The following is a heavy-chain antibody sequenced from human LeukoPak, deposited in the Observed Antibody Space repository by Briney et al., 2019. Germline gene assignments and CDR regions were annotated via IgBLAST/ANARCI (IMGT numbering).Heavy chain of an antibody. D-gene: IGHD1-26*01. CDR1: GDSVSSNSAA. J-gene: IGHJ5*02. CDR2: TYYRSKWYN. CDR3: ARGGSYYPPSSNWFDP. V-gene: IGHV6-1*01. Sequence: SQTPSLTCAISGDSVSSNSAAWNWIRQSPSRGLEWLGRTYYRSKWYNDYAVSVKSRIIINPDTSKNQFSLQLNSVTPEDTAVYYCARGGSYYPPSSNWFDPWGQGTLVTVSS.